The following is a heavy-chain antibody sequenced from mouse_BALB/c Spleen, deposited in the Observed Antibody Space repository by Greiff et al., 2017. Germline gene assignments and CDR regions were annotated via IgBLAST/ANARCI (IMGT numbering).Heavy chain of an antibody. CDR1: GDSITSGY. Sequence: VQLKESGPSLVKPSQTLSLTCSVTGDSITSGYWNWIRKFPGNKLEYMGYISYSGSTYYNPSLKSRISITRDTSKNQYYLQLYSVTTEDTATYYCAAGYYGSSWFAYWGQGTLVTVSA. J-gene: IGHJ3*01. V-gene: IGHV3-8*02. CDR3: AAGYYGSSWFAY. D-gene: IGHD1-1*01. CDR2: ISYSGST.